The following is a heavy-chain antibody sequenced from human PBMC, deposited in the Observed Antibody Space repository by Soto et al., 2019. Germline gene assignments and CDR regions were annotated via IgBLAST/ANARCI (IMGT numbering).Heavy chain of an antibody. V-gene: IGHV3-7*01. CDR1: RLSFSRYW. Sequence: GGSLRLSCAAPRLSFSRYWMNWVRQAPGKGLEWVANINQGGSEKYYVDSVKGRFTISRDNAKKSLYLQMNSLRAEDTAVYYCVGTNTVSYWGQGTPVTGSS. CDR2: INQGGSEK. J-gene: IGHJ4*02. CDR3: VGTNTVSY. D-gene: IGHD2-8*01.